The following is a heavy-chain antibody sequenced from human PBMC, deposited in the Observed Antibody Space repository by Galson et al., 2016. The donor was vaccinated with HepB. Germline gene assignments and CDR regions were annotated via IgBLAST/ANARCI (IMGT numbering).Heavy chain of an antibody. CDR3: VRNLPPGGDYSVDY. CDR1: GFTFGTHA. CDR2: ISYDGDNN. V-gene: IGHV3-30*03. J-gene: IGHJ4*02. Sequence: SLRLSCAASGFTFGTHAMHWVRQAPGKGLEWVAVISYDGDNNYYVDSVKGRFTISRDNAKNSLYLQMNSLRAEDTAVYYCVRNLPPGGDYSVDYWGQGTLVTVSS. D-gene: IGHD4-17*01.